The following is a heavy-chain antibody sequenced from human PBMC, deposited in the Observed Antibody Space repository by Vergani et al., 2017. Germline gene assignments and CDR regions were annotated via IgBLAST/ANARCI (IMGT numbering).Heavy chain of an antibody. Sequence: QVQLQESGPGLVKPSETLTLTCDVSDSSIMTNPYWGWFRQSPGKGLEWIGCIHHSGDTHYNSSLKSRFSISIVSSSKFSLSLTSVTAADTAIYYCARHRGSGVFFPSSYFYGMDVWGHGTTVTVSS. CDR2: IHHSGDT. J-gene: IGHJ6*02. CDR1: DSSIMTNPY. CDR3: ARHRGSGVFFPSSYFYGMDV. D-gene: IGHD3-10*01. V-gene: IGHV4-38-2*01.